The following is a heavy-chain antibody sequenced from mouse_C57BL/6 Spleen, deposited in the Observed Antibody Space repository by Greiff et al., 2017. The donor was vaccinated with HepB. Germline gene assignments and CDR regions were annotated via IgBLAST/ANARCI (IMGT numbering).Heavy chain of an antibody. Sequence: EVKLVESEGGLVQPGRSMKLSCTASGFTFSDYYMAWVRQVPEKGLEWVANINYDGSSTYYLDSLKSRFIISRDNAKNILYLQMSSLKSEDTATYYCARDGYDGYHYFDYWGQGTTLTVSS. J-gene: IGHJ2*01. CDR2: INYDGSST. D-gene: IGHD2-3*01. CDR3: ARDGYDGYHYFDY. CDR1: GFTFSDYY. V-gene: IGHV5-16*01.